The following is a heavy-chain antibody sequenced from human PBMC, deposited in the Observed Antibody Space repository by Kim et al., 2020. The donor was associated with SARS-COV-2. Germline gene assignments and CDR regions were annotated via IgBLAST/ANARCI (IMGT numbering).Heavy chain of an antibody. CDR3: ARRAAVTTGYYFDY. Sequence: NPSLKSRVTISVDTSKNQLSLKLSSVTAADTAVYYCARRAAVTTGYYFDYWGQGTLVTVSS. J-gene: IGHJ4*02. V-gene: IGHV4-59*01. D-gene: IGHD4-17*01.